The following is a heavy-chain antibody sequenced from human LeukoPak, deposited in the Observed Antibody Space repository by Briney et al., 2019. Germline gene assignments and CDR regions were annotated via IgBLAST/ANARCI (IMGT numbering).Heavy chain of an antibody. Sequence: PSETLSLTCTVSGGSISSYYWSWVRQAPGKGLEWVANVKPDGRDKHYVDSVEGRFTISRDSAKNSLYLQMNSLRVEDTAVYYCLQRGFDYWGQGALVTVSS. CDR1: GGSISSYY. CDR3: LQRGFDY. V-gene: IGHV3-7*01. D-gene: IGHD3-16*01. CDR2: VKPDGRDK. J-gene: IGHJ4*02.